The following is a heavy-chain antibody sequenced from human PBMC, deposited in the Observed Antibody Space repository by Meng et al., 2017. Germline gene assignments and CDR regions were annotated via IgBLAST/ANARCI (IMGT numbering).Heavy chain of an antibody. J-gene: IGHJ4*02. D-gene: IGHD2-21*02. CDR3: ARDFSPYCGGDCYSVNDY. CDR1: GYTFTGYY. V-gene: IGHV1-2*02. Sequence: ASVKVSCKASGYTFTGYYMHWVRQAPGQGLEWTGWINPNSGGTNYAQKFQGRVTMTRDTSISTAYMELSRLRSDDTAVYYCARDFSPYCGGDCYSVNDYWGQGTLVTVSS. CDR2: INPNSGGT.